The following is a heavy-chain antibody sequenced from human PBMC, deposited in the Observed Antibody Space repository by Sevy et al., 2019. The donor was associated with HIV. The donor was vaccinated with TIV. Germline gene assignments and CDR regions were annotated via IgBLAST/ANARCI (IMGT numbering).Heavy chain of an antibody. V-gene: IGHV1-2*02. CDR1: GYTFTGYH. Sequence: ASVKVSCKASGYTFTGYHLHWVRQAPGQGLEWMGWINPVSGATNYAQEFQGRVTITRDTSITTVYIELNRLRSDDTAVYYCARVLYCTSTGCYSAFDPWGQGTLVTVSS. CDR2: INPVSGAT. D-gene: IGHD2-2*01. CDR3: ARVLYCTSTGCYSAFDP. J-gene: IGHJ5*02.